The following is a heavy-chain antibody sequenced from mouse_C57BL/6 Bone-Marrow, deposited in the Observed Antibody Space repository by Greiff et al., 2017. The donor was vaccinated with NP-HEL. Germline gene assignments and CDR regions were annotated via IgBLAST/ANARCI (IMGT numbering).Heavy chain of an antibody. D-gene: IGHD1-1*01. CDR3: ARGAVVAPFDY. CDR1: GFTFSDYY. J-gene: IGHJ2*01. Sequence: EVMLVESEGGLVQPGSSMKLSCTASGFTFSDYYMAWVRQVPEKGLEWVANINYDGSSTYYLDSLKSRFIISRDNAKNILYLQMSSLKSEDTATYYCARGAVVAPFDYWGQGTTLTVSS. V-gene: IGHV5-16*01. CDR2: INYDGSST.